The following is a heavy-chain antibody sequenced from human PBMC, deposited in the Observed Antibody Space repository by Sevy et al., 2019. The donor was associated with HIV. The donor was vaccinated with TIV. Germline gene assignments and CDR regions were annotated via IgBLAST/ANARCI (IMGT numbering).Heavy chain of an antibody. V-gene: IGHV3-48*01. Sequence: GGSLRLSCAASGFTFSSYSMNWVRQAPGKGLEWVSYISSSSSTIYYTDSVKGRITISRDNAKNSLYLQMSSLRADDTALYYCARVPSTGRYGMDVWGQWTTVTVSS. CDR2: ISSSSSTI. D-gene: IGHD3-10*01. CDR3: ARVPSTGRYGMDV. J-gene: IGHJ6*02. CDR1: GFTFSSYS.